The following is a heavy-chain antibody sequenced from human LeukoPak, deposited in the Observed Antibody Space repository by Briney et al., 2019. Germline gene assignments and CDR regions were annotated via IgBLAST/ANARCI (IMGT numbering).Heavy chain of an antibody. J-gene: IGHJ4*02. CDR2: IYYIGST. D-gene: IGHD4-23*01. CDR3: ARANRDYGGNDY. V-gene: IGHV4-59*01. Sequence: SETLSLTCTVSGGSISSYYWSLIRHPPGKVLYWIGYIYYIGSTNYNHSLKSRVTISVDTSKNQFSLKLSSVTAADTAVYYCARANRDYGGNDYWGQGTLVTVSS. CDR1: GGSISSYY.